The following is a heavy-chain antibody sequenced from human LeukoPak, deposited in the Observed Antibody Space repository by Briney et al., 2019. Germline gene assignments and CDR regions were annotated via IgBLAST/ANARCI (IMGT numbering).Heavy chain of an antibody. CDR1: GFTFSRYG. CDR2: IRFDGSNI. D-gene: IGHD3-10*01. V-gene: IGHV3-30*02. Sequence: GGSLRLSCAPSGFTFSRYGMHWVRQAPGKGLDWVAFIRFDGSNIYYADSVKGRFTISRDISKNTLYLQMNSLRVEDTAVYYCARDSSMLRGPLVIYYFDFWGQGTLVTVSS. CDR3: ARDSSMLRGPLVIYYFDF. J-gene: IGHJ4*02.